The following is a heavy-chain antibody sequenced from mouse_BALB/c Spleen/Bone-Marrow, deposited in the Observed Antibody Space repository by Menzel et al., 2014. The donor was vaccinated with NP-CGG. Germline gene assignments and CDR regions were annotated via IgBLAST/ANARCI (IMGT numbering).Heavy chain of an antibody. CDR1: GFAFSSYT. D-gene: IGHD2-3*01. CDR2: ISSVGIYT. J-gene: IGHJ4*01. V-gene: IGHV5-6-4*01. Sequence: DVQLVESGGGLVKPGGSLKLSCAASGFAFSSYTMSWVRQTPAKRLEWVATISSVGIYTYYPDSVKGRFTISRDNAKNTLYLQMSSLKSEDTAMYYCTRDLYDGYSYYAMDYWGQGTSVTVSS. CDR3: TRDLYDGYSYYAMDY.